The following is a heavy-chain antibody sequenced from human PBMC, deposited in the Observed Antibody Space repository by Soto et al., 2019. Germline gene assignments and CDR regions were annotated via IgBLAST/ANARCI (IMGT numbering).Heavy chain of an antibody. CDR3: ARDYYDSSGYAAFLDY. CDR1: GVNFRSYG. V-gene: IGHV3-21*01. J-gene: IGHJ4*02. D-gene: IGHD3-22*01. Sequence: GGSQRLSSTASGVNFRSYGMNWVRQAPGKGLEWVSSISGSSSYIYYADSVKGRSTISRDNAKNSLYLQMNSLRAEDTAVYYCARDYYDSSGYAAFLDYWGQGTLVTVSS. CDR2: ISGSSSYI.